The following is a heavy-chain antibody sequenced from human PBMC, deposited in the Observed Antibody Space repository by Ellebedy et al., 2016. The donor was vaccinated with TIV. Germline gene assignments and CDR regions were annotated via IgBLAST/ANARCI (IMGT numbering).Heavy chain of an antibody. V-gene: IGHV3-21*01. CDR2: ISSSSTYI. J-gene: IGHJ4*02. D-gene: IGHD1-26*01. CDR3: ARDYTWELLGGPDY. Sequence: GESLKISCVGSGFTFSSYSMSWVRQAPGKGLEWVSSISSSSTYIYYADSVKGRFTLSRDNAKNSLYLQMNSLRAEDTALYYCARDYTWELLGGPDYWGQGTLVTVSS. CDR1: GFTFSSYS.